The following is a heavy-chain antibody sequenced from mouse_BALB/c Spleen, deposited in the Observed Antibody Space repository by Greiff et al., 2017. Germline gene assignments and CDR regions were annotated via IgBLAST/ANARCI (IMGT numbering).Heavy chain of an antibody. J-gene: IGHJ3*01. Sequence: QVQLKQSGAELMKPGASVKISCKATGYTFSSYWIEWVKQRPGHGLEWIGEILPGSGSTNYNEKFKGKATFTADTSSNTAYMQLSSLTSEDSAVYYCARSPYGNSFAYWGQGTLVTVSA. V-gene: IGHV1-9*01. D-gene: IGHD2-1*01. CDR3: ARSPYGNSFAY. CDR2: ILPGSGST. CDR1: GYTFSSYW.